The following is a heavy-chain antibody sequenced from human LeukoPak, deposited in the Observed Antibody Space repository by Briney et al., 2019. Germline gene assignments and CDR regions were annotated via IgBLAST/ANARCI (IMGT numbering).Heavy chain of an antibody. CDR1: GFTFSSYA. CDR3: AKSAGYDFWSGYSAYYFDY. J-gene: IGHJ4*02. D-gene: IGHD3-3*01. CDR2: ISGSGGST. Sequence: PGGSLRLSCAASGFTFSSYAMSWVRQAPGKGLEWVSAISGSGGSTYYADSVKGRFTISRDNSKNTPYLQMNSLRAEDTAVYYCAKSAGYDFWSGYSAYYFDYWGQGTLVTVSS. V-gene: IGHV3-23*01.